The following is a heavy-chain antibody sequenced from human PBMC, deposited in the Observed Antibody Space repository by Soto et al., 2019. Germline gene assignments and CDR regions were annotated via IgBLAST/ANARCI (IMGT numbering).Heavy chain of an antibody. D-gene: IGHD3-10*01. CDR3: VKSLFANYFSL. CDR2: INTDGNSI. J-gene: IGHJ4*02. CDR1: GFNFSTSW. Sequence: GGSLRLSCAASGFNFSTSWMHWVRQAPGKGLMWLSRINTDGNSIAYADSVKGRFTISRDNAKNTMSLQMNSLRAEDTAVYYCVKSLFANYFSLWGQGALVTVSS. V-gene: IGHV3-74*01.